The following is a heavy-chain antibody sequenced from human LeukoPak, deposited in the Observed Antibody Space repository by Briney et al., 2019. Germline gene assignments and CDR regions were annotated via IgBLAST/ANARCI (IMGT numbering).Heavy chain of an antibody. V-gene: IGHV3-72*01. CDR1: GFTFSDHF. Sequence: GGSLRLSYAVSGFTFSDHFLDWVRQAPGKGLEWVGRSRNKAKSYTTEYAASVKGRFTISRDDSKNSLYLQMNSLKTEDTAVYYCVRVGSVAGSDYLDYWGQGTLVTVSS. CDR3: VRVGSVAGSDYLDY. J-gene: IGHJ4*02. CDR2: SRNKAKSYTT. D-gene: IGHD6-19*01.